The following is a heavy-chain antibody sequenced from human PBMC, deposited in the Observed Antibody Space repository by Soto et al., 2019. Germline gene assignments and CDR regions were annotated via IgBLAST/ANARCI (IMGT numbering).Heavy chain of an antibody. CDR2: IYYDGINK. Sequence: QVQLVESGGGVVQPGRSLRLSCAASGFPFSTYGMHWVRQAPGKGLEWVALIYYDGINKYYADSVKGRFTISRDNSKNTLYLQMNSLRAEDTAVYYCARGDMTTVTTPNYWGQGTLVTVSS. CDR3: ARGDMTTVTTPNY. D-gene: IGHD4-17*01. V-gene: IGHV3-33*01. CDR1: GFPFSTYG. J-gene: IGHJ4*02.